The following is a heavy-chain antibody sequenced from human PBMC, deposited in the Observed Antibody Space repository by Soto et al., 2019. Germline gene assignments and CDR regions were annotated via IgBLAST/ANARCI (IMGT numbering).Heavy chain of an antibody. J-gene: IGHJ5*02. CDR2: IYHSGST. Sequence: SETLSLTCAVSGGSLSSGGYSWSWIRQPPGKGLEWIGYIYHSGSTYYNPSLNSRVTISVDRSNNQFSLKLSSVTAADTAVYYCARLAMIGGWFDPWGQGALVTVSS. V-gene: IGHV4-30-2*01. D-gene: IGHD3-22*01. CDR3: ARLAMIGGWFDP. CDR1: GGSLSSGGYS.